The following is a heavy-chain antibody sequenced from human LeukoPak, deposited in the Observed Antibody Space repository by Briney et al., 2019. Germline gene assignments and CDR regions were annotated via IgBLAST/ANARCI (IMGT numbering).Heavy chain of an antibody. D-gene: IGHD3-22*01. J-gene: IGHJ4*02. CDR3: ARRLNYYDSSGYYSKYYFDY. Sequence: GESLKISCKGSGYSFTSYWIGWVRQMPGKGLEWMGIIYPGDSDTRYSPSFQGQVTTSADKSISTAYLQWSSLKTSDTAMYYCARRLNYYDSSGYYSKYYFDYWGQGTLVTVSS. CDR2: IYPGDSDT. CDR1: GYSFTSYW. V-gene: IGHV5-51*01.